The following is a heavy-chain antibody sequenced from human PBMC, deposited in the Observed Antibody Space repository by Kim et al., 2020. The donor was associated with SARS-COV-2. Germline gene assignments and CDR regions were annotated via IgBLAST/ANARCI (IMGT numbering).Heavy chain of an antibody. D-gene: IGHD3-10*01. V-gene: IGHV3-15*01. Sequence: GSLRLSCAASGFTFSNAWMSWVRQAPGKGLEWVGRIKSKTDGGTTDYAAPVKGRFTISRDDSKNTLYLQMNSLKTEDTAVYYCTICMVRGARIFDPWGQGTLVTVSS. CDR2: IKSKTDGGTT. CDR1: GFTFSNAW. CDR3: TICMVRGARIFDP. J-gene: IGHJ5*02.